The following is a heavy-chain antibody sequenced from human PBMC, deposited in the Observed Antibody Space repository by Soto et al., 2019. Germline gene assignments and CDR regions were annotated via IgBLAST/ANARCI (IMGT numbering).Heavy chain of an antibody. CDR2: VYYSGST. J-gene: IGHJ5*02. D-gene: IGHD2-21*02. CDR1: GGSISNYY. V-gene: IGHV4-59*01. Sequence: SETLSLTCTVSGGSISNYYWTWVRQPPGKGLEWIGYVYYSGSTNYNPSLESRVTISIDASKNQFSLKMKSVTAADTAVYYCVRDYLVTGFDPWGQGALVTVSS. CDR3: VRDYLVTGFDP.